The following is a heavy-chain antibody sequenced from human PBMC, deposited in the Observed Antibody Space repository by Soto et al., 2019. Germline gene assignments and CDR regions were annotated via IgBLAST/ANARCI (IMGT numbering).Heavy chain of an antibody. V-gene: IGHV3-23*01. CDR2: VGGSNSDT. D-gene: IGHD2-8*01. CDR3: AKDFIPMNGVYDAFHI. J-gene: IGHJ3*02. Sequence: EVQLLESGGGLVQPGGSLEISCGASGFRFSNYAMSWVRQAPGKVPEWVSSVGGSNSDTDYADSVKGRFTISRNNSKNTLYLQMNSLRAEDTAIYFCAKDFIPMNGVYDAFHIWGQGTTVTVSS. CDR1: GFRFSNYA.